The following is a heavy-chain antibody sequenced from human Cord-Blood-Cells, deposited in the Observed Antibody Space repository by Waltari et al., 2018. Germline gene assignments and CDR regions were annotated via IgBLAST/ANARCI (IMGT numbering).Heavy chain of an antibody. CDR2: ISAYNGNT. V-gene: IGHV1-18*04. J-gene: IGHJ3*02. CDR3: ARDLAYGGSSSRDAFDI. CDR1: GYTFTSYG. Sequence: QVQLVQSGAEVKKPGASVRVSCKASGYTFTSYGISWVRQAPGQGLEWMGWISAYNGNTNYAQKLQGRVTMTTDTSTSTAYMELRSLRSDDTAVYYCARDLAYGGSSSRDAFDIWGQGTMVTVSS. D-gene: IGHD6-6*01.